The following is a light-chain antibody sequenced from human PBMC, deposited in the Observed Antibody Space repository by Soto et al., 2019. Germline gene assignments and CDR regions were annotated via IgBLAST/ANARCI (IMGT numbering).Light chain of an antibody. V-gene: IGLV2-14*02. J-gene: IGLJ2*01. CDR3: GTWDSSRSAVV. CDR1: SSDVGPYNL. Sequence: QSALTQPASVSGSPGQSITISCTGTSSDVGPYNLVSWYQHHPGKVPQLIIYDVSKRPSGVPDRFSGSKSGTSGTLGITGIQTGDEAYYYCGTWDSSRSAVVFGVGTKLTVL. CDR2: DVS.